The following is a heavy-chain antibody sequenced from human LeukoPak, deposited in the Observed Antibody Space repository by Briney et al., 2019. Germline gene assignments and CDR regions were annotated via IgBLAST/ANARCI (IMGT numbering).Heavy chain of an antibody. CDR3: ARQKRGYSSSWHQIDY. D-gene: IGHD6-13*01. V-gene: IGHV5-51*01. Sequence: GESLKISCKGSGYSFTSYWIGWVRQMPGKGLEWMGIIYPGDSDTRYSPSFQGQVTIPADKPISTAYLQWSSLKASDTAMYYCARQKRGYSSSWHQIDYWGQGTLVTVSS. CDR1: GYSFTSYW. CDR2: IYPGDSDT. J-gene: IGHJ4*02.